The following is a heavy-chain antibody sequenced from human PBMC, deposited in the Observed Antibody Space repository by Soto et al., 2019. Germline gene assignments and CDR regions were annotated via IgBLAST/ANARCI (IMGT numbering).Heavy chain of an antibody. D-gene: IGHD5-18*01. CDR2: IYYSGST. CDR3: ARVKNVDAAMVPPYYYYGMDV. CDR1: GGSISSGVYY. J-gene: IGHJ6*02. Sequence: SETLSLTCTVSGGSISSGVYYWSWIRQPPGKGLEWIGYIYYSGSTYYNPSLKSRVTISVDTSKNQFSLKLSSVTAADTAVYYCARVKNVDAAMVPPYYYYGMDVWGQGTTVTVSS. V-gene: IGHV4-30-4*01.